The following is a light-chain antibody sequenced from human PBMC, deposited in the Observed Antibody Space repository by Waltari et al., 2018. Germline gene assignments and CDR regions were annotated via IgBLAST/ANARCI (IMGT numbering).Light chain of an antibody. CDR1: QSVSSSN. CDR2: GAS. CDR3: QQYGSSPIN. V-gene: IGKV3-20*01. J-gene: IGKJ5*01. Sequence: ELVLTQSPGTLSLSPGERATLSCRASQSVSSSNLAWIQQKPGQAPRLLIHGASSRATGIPDRFSGIGSGTDFTLTVSRLEPEDFAVYYCQQYGSSPINFGQGTRLEIK.